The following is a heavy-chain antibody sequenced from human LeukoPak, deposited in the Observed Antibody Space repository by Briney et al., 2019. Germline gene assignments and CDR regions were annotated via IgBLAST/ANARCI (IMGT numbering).Heavy chain of an antibody. V-gene: IGHV4-4*07. CDR2: IYTSGHT. CDR1: GYSVKNHY. CDR3: TARIVGVPFDY. D-gene: IGHD1-26*01. J-gene: IGHJ4*02. Sequence: SETLSLTCTVSGYSVKNHYWRWIRQPAGKGLEWIGRIYTSGHTKYNPSLESRVTMSVDASRNQISLRLSSVTAADTAVYYCTARIVGVPFDYWGQGTLVTASS.